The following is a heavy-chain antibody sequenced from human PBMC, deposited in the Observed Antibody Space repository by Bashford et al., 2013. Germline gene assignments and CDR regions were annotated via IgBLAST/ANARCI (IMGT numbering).Heavy chain of an antibody. D-gene: IGHD4/OR15-4a*01. Sequence: SSETLSLTCAVYGGSFSGYYWSWIRQPPGKGLEWIGYVWYSGNTNYNPSLKSRVTIALDTSKNQLSLKVNSVTAADTAVYYCANLWGSTRYYYYGMDVWGQGTTVTVSS. V-gene: IGHV4-59*01. CDR2: VWYSGNT. CDR1: GGSFSGYY. J-gene: IGHJ6*02. CDR3: ANLWGSTRYYYYGMDV.